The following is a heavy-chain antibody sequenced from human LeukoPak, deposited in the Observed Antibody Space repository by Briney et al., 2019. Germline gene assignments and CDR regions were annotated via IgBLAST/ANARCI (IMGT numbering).Heavy chain of an antibody. D-gene: IGHD6-19*01. CDR1: GGSISSSSYY. V-gene: IGHV4-39*07. CDR2: INHSGST. J-gene: IGHJ5*02. Sequence: SETLSLTCTVSGGSISSSSYYWGWIRQPPGKGLEWIGEINHSGSTNYNPSLKSRVTISVDTSKNQFSLKLSSVTAADTAVYYCARDSGWYANWFDPWGQGTLVTVSS. CDR3: ARDSGWYANWFDP.